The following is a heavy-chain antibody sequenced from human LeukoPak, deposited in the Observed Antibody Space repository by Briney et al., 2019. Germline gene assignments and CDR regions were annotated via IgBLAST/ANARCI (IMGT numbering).Heavy chain of an antibody. V-gene: IGHV3-30-3*01. CDR3: ARDGESSGYLTDFDY. CDR1: GFTFSSYA. D-gene: IGHD3-22*01. Sequence: GGSLRLSCAASGFTFSSYAMHWVRKAPGKGLGWVAVISYDGSNKYYADSVKGRFTISRDNSKNTLYLQMNSLRAEDTAVYYCARDGESSGYLTDFDYWGQGTLVTVSS. CDR2: ISYDGSNK. J-gene: IGHJ4*02.